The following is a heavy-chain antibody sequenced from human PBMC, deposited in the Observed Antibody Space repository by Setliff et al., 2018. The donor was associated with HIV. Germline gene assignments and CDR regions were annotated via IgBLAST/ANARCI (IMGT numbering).Heavy chain of an antibody. CDR3: ARHRVDTSMLVVKSPGAFDL. CDR2: IFPADSDT. D-gene: IGHD3-22*01. J-gene: IGHJ3*01. Sequence: GESLKISCRGFGYSFGDYWIGWVRQKPGKGLEWMGIIFPADSDTRVSPSFQGQVPISADGSTYAAFLQWTSLKASDTGMYFCARHRVDTSMLVVKSPGAFDLWGQGTLVTVSS. CDR1: GYSFGDYW. V-gene: IGHV5-51*01.